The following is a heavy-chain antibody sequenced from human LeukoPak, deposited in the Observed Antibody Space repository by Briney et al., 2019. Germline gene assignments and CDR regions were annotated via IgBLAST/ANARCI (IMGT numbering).Heavy chain of an antibody. CDR1: GFIFSSYE. V-gene: IGHV3-48*03. D-gene: IGHD6-25*01. Sequence: GGSLRLSCAASGFIFSSYEMNWVRQAPGKGLEWVSHISTSGNTIYYADSVKGRFTISRDNAKNSLYLQMNSLRAEDTAVYYCARSGPRAAFDYWGQGTLVTVSS. CDR2: ISTSGNTI. J-gene: IGHJ4*02. CDR3: ARSGPRAAFDY.